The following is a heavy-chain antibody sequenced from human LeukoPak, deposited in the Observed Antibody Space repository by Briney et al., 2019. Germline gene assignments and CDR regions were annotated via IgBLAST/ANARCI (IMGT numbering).Heavy chain of an antibody. D-gene: IGHD3-10*01. CDR1: GYTFTSYA. Sequence: ASVKVSCKASGYTFTSYAMNWVRQAPGQGLEWMGWINPNSGGTNYAQKFQGRVTMTRDTSISTAYMELSRLRSDDTAVYYCARTTMVRGPNYYMDVWGKGTTVTVSS. V-gene: IGHV1-2*02. J-gene: IGHJ6*03. CDR2: INPNSGGT. CDR3: ARTTMVRGPNYYMDV.